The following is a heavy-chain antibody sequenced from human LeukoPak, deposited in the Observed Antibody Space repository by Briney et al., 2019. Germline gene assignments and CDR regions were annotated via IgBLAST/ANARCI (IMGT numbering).Heavy chain of an antibody. CDR2: FDAVEREN. Sequence: ASVKVSCKISGQNLEGFAMHWGRQAARKRLEWRRGFDAVERENVYAQKFKGRMTMTDGPSAETTYLEIISLTTDDTADYYCTASRVFISMIGGEHKMDKWFDPWGQGTLVIVSS. D-gene: IGHD3-16*01. CDR3: TASRVFISMIGGEHKMDKWFDP. V-gene: IGHV1-24*01. CDR1: GQNLEGFA. J-gene: IGHJ5*02.